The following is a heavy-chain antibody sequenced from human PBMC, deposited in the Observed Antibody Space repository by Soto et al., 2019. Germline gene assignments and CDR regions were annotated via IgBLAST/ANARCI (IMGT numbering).Heavy chain of an antibody. CDR3: ARGKDSSGYYYVVPSYGMDV. D-gene: IGHD3-22*01. V-gene: IGHV3-21*01. CDR2: ISSSSSYI. Sequence: GSLRLSCAASGFTFSSYSMNWVRQAPGKGLEWISSISSSSSYIYYADSVKGRFTISRDNAKNSLYLQMNSLRAEDTAVYYCARGKDSSGYYYVVPSYGMDVWGQGTTVTVSS. CDR1: GFTFSSYS. J-gene: IGHJ6*02.